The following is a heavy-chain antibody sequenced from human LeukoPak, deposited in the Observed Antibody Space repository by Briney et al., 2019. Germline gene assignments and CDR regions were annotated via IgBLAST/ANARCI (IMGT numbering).Heavy chain of an antibody. CDR1: GGSFSGYY. CDR2: INHSGST. D-gene: IGHD6-6*01. V-gene: IGHV4-34*01. J-gene: IGHJ6*02. Sequence: PSETLSLTCAVYGGSFSGYYWSWIRQPPGKGLEWIGEINHSGSTNYNPSLKSRVTISVDTSKKQFSLKLSSVTAADTAVYYCASFSLVIYGMDVWGQGTTVTVSS. CDR3: ASFSLVIYGMDV.